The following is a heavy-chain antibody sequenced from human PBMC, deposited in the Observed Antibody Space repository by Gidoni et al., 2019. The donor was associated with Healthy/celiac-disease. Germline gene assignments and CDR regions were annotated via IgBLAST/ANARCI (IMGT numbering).Heavy chain of an antibody. Sequence: QVQLVESGGGVVQPGRSLRLSCAASGFTFSSYAMHWVRQAPGKGLEWVAVISYDGSNKYYADSVKGRFTISRDNSKNTLYLQMNSLRAEDTAVYYCARDAALAPAAGTNYYGMDVWGQGTTVTVSS. D-gene: IGHD6-13*01. J-gene: IGHJ6*02. V-gene: IGHV3-30-3*01. CDR1: GFTFSSYA. CDR3: ARDAALAPAAGTNYYGMDV. CDR2: ISYDGSNK.